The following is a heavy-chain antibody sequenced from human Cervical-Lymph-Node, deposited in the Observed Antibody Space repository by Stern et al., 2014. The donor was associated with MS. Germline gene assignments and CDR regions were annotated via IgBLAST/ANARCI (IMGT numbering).Heavy chain of an antibody. CDR3: ARSSGWYQPVLDY. V-gene: IGHV1-69*01. Sequence: VQLVQSGAEVKKPGASVKVSCKASGGTFSSYAISWVRQAPGQGLEWMGGIIPILGTANYAQKLQRRVTSTPDGYPSTAYMELSSLRSEDTAVYYCARSSGWYQPVLDYWGQGTLVTVSS. D-gene: IGHD6-19*01. CDR2: IIPILGTA. J-gene: IGHJ4*02. CDR1: GGTFSSYA.